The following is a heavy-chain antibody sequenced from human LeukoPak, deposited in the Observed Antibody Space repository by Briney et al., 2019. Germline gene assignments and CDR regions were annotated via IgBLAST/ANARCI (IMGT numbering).Heavy chain of an antibody. CDR2: ISGSGGST. CDR3: AKVQLFSPLWFGEDYGMDV. CDR1: GFTFSTFA. V-gene: IGHV3-23*01. D-gene: IGHD3-10*01. J-gene: IGHJ6*02. Sequence: GGSLRLSCSASGFTFSTFAMHWVRQAPGKGLEWVSAISGSGGSTYYADSVKGRFTISRDNSKNTLYLQMNSLRAEDTAVYYCAKVQLFSPLWFGEDYGMDVWGQGTTVTVSS.